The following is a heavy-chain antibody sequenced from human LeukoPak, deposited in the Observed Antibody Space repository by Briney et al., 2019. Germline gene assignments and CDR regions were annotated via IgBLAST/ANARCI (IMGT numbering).Heavy chain of an antibody. D-gene: IGHD4-17*01. CDR2: IYYIGST. Sequence: SETLSLTCTVSGGSISSHFWSWIRQPPGKGLEWIGYIYYIGSTNYNPSLKSRVNISVDTSKNQFSLKLSSVPAADTAVYYCARVRGDYGDFLHFDYWGQGTPVTVSS. J-gene: IGHJ4*02. V-gene: IGHV4-59*11. CDR1: GGSISSHF. CDR3: ARVRGDYGDFLHFDY.